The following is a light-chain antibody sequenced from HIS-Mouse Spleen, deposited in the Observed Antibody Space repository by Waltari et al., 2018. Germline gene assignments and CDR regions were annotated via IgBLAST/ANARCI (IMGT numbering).Light chain of an antibody. CDR3: QQYGSSFT. J-gene: IGKJ3*01. CDR2: GAS. V-gene: IGKV3-20*01. CDR1: HSVSSSY. Sequence: EIVLTQSPGTLSLSPGERATLPCRASHSVSSSYLAWYQQKPGQAPRLLIYGASSRATGIPDRFSGSGSGTDFTLTISRLEPEDFAVYYCQQYGSSFTFGPGTKVDIK.